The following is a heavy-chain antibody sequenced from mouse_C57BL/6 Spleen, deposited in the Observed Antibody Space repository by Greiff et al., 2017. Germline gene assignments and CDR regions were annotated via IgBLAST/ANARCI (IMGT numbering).Heavy chain of an antibody. J-gene: IGHJ4*01. V-gene: IGHV1-82*01. CDR1: GYAFSSSW. D-gene: IGHD3-2*02. Sequence: QVQLKESGPELVKPGASVKISCKASGYAFSSSWMNWVKQRPGKGLEWIGRIYPGDGDTNYNGKFKGKATLTADKSSSTAYMQLSSLTSEDSAVYFCADTQDYAMDYWGQGTSVTVSS. CDR2: IYPGDGDT. CDR3: ADTQDYAMDY.